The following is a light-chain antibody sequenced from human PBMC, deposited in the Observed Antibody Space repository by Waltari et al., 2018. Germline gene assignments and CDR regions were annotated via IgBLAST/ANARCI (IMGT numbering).Light chain of an antibody. CDR3: QQYGNSRGS. Sequence: EIVLPQSPGTLSLSPGEGAPLSCRASQSVSSSYLAWSQQKPGQAPRLLIYGASNKATDIPDRFTGSGSGTDFTLTINRLEPEDFAVYYCQQYGNSRGSFGQGTKLEIK. V-gene: IGKV3-20*01. CDR2: GAS. CDR1: QSVSSSY. J-gene: IGKJ2*03.